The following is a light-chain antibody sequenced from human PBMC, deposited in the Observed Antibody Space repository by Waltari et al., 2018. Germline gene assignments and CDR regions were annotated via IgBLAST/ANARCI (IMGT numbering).Light chain of an antibody. J-gene: IGKJ1*01. V-gene: IGKV3D-15*01. CDR2: GAS. Sequence: EIVMTQSPVTLPVSPGERATLSCRASQSISSNLAWYQHKPGQAPLLLIYGASSRAAGIPPRFRASGSGTEFTLTISSLQSEDFAVYYCQQYDNWVRTFGQGTKVEIK. CDR3: QQYDNWVRT. CDR1: QSISSN.